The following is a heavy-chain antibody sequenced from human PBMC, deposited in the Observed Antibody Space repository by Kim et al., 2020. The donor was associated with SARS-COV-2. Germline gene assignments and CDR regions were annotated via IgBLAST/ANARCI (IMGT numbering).Heavy chain of an antibody. Sequence: GGSLRLSCAASGFTFSSYGMHWVRQAPGKGLEWVAVISYDGSNKYYADSVKGRFTISRDNSKNTLYLQMNSLRAEDTAVYYCAKDGGGFGDPAGDYYGMDVWGQGTTVTVSS. CDR3: AKDGGGFGDPAGDYYGMDV. CDR1: GFTFSSYG. J-gene: IGHJ6*02. CDR2: ISYDGSNK. D-gene: IGHD3-10*01. V-gene: IGHV3-30*18.